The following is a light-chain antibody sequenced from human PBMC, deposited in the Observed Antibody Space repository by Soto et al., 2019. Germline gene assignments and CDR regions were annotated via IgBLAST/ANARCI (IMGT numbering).Light chain of an antibody. J-gene: IGLJ1*01. CDR2: EGN. Sequence: QSALTQPASVSGSPGQSITISCTGTSNDVGSYELVSWYQQHPGKAPKLIIFEGNKRPSWVSNRFSGSKSGNTASLTIAGLQPEDEADYYCCSYADVTTYVFGNGTKLTVL. CDR3: CSYADVTTYV. CDR1: SNDVGSYEL. V-gene: IGLV2-23*01.